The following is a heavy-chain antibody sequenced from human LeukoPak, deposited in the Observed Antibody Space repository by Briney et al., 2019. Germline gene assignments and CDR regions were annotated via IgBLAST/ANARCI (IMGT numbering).Heavy chain of an antibody. CDR1: GFTFSNYG. Sequence: GRSLRLSCAASGFTFSNYGMNWVRQAPGKGLEWVGRIKSKTDGGTTDYAAPVKGRFTISRDDSKNTLYLQMNSLKTEDTAVYYCTLTPYYYDSSGYYYDYWGQGTLVTVSS. CDR2: IKSKTDGGTT. J-gene: IGHJ4*02. V-gene: IGHV3-15*01. D-gene: IGHD3-22*01. CDR3: TLTPYYYDSSGYYYDY.